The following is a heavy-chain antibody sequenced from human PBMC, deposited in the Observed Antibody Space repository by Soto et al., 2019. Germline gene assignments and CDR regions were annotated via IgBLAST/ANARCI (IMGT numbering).Heavy chain of an antibody. CDR2: INPSGGST. CDR3: ARESSSGDYFDY. Sequence: ASVKVSCKASGYTFTSYYMHWVRQAPGQGLEWMGIINPSGGSTSYAQKFQGRVTMTRDTSTSTVYMELGSLRSEDTAVYYCARESSSGDYFDYWGQGTLVTVSS. V-gene: IGHV1-46*01. CDR1: GYTFTSYY. D-gene: IGHD6-6*01. J-gene: IGHJ4*02.